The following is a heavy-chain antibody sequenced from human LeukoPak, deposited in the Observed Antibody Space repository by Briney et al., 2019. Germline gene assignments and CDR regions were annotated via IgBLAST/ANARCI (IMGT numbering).Heavy chain of an antibody. CDR1: GGTFSSYA. J-gene: IGHJ4*02. V-gene: IGHV1-69*05. D-gene: IGHD3-16*01. Sequence: GASVKVSCKASGGTFSSYAISWVRQAPGQGLEWMGGIIPIFGTANYAQKFQGRVTITTDTSTSTAYMELSRLRSDDTAVFYCARGWSLWEWGFAFDNWGQGALVTVSS. CDR3: ARGWSLWEWGFAFDN. CDR2: IIPIFGTA.